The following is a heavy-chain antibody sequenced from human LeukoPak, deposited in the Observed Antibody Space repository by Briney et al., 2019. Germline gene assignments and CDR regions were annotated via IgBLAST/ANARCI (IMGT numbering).Heavy chain of an antibody. CDR3: VKDRGRGSGSGSYYSPFFDY. Sequence: GGSLRLSCAASGFTFSSYGMHWVRQAPGKGLEWVAVISYDGSKKYYADSVKGRFTISRDNSRNTLYLQMTRLRAEDTAVYHCVKDRGRGSGSGSYYSPFFDYWGQGTPVTVSS. CDR2: ISYDGSKK. J-gene: IGHJ4*02. V-gene: IGHV3-30*18. CDR1: GFTFSSYG. D-gene: IGHD3-10*01.